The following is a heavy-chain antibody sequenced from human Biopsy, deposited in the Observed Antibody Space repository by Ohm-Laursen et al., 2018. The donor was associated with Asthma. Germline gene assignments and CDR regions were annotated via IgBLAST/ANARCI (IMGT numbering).Heavy chain of an antibody. CDR1: GGSINIGDYY. CDR2: IYYSGST. V-gene: IGHV4-31*03. D-gene: IGHD4-17*01. Sequence: TLSLTCTVSGGSINIGDYYWSWIRQHPGKGLEWIGYIYYSGSTYYNPSLKSRVSISIDTSKNQFSLRLSSVTAADTAVYYCARTTYGDDGFDPWGQGTLVTVSS. CDR3: ARTTYGDDGFDP. J-gene: IGHJ5*02.